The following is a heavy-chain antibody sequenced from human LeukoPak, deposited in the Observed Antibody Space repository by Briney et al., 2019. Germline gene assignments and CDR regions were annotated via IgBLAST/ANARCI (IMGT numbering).Heavy chain of an antibody. D-gene: IGHD6-19*01. CDR1: GVTFSSYW. V-gene: IGHV3-74*01. CDR3: RVAVAADAFDI. CDR2: INSDGSST. J-gene: IGHJ3*02. Sequence: GGSLRLSCVASGVTFSSYWMDWVRQAPGKGLVWVSRINSDGSSTSYADSVKGRFTISRDNAKNTLYLQMSSLRADDTAVYYCRVAVAADAFDIWGPGTMVTVSS.